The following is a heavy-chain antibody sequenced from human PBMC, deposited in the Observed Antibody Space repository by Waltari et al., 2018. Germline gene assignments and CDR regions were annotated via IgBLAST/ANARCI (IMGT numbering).Heavy chain of an antibody. Sequence: QVQLVQSGAEVKKPGASVKVSCKASGYTFTGYYMHWVRQAPGQGLEWMGWINPNSGGTHYAQKFQGRVTMTRDTSISTAYMELSRLRSDDTAMYYCARVSDSSGEFDYWGQGTLVIVSS. CDR2: INPNSGGT. CDR1: GYTFTGYY. V-gene: IGHV1-2*02. D-gene: IGHD3-22*01. J-gene: IGHJ4*02. CDR3: ARVSDSSGEFDY.